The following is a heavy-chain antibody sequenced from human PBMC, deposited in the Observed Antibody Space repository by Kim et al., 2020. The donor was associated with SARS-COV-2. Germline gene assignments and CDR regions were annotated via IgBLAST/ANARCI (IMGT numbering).Heavy chain of an antibody. Sequence: YYNPSLKSRFTTSVETSKNQFSLKLSSGTAADTAVYYCARIRWLEYYFDYWGQGTLVTVSS. V-gene: IGHV4-31*02. CDR3: ARIRWLEYYFDY. J-gene: IGHJ4*02. D-gene: IGHD3-22*01.